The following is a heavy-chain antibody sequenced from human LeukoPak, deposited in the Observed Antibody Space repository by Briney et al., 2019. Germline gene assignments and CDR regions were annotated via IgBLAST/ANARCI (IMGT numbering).Heavy chain of an antibody. CDR2: INHSGST. J-gene: IGHJ4*02. CDR3: ARGLGGVDY. CDR1: GGSFSGYY. Sequence: SSKTLSLTCAVYGGSFSGYYWSWIRQPPGKGLEWIGEINHSGSTNYNPSLKSRVTISVDTSKNQFSLKLSSVTAADTAVYYCARGLGGVDYWGQGTLVTVSS. V-gene: IGHV4-34*01.